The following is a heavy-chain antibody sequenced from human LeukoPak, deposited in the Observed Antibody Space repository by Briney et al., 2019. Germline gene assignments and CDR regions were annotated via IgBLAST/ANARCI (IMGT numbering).Heavy chain of an antibody. Sequence: GGSLRLSCAASRFTFSDHYMDWVRQAPGKGLEWVGRTRNKANSYTTEYAASVKGRFTISRDDSKNSLYLQMNSLKTEDTAVYYCARGGVYDSSGYYLRDAFDIWGQGTMVTVSS. D-gene: IGHD3-22*01. V-gene: IGHV3-72*01. J-gene: IGHJ3*02. CDR2: TRNKANSYTT. CDR1: RFTFSDHY. CDR3: ARGGVYDSSGYYLRDAFDI.